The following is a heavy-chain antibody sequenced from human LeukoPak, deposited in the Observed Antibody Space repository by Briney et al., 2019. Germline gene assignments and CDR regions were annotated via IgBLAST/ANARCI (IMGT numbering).Heavy chain of an antibody. J-gene: IGHJ5*02. Sequence: SETLSLTCTVSGGSISSSSYYWGWIRQPPGKGLEWIGNIYYSGSTYYNPSLESRVTMSLDTSKNQFSLKLASVTAADTAIYYCAKGAGGFSYYNWFDPWGQGTLVTVSS. CDR3: AKGAGGFSYYNWFDP. CDR2: IYYSGST. D-gene: IGHD5-18*01. V-gene: IGHV4-39*07. CDR1: GGSISSSSYY.